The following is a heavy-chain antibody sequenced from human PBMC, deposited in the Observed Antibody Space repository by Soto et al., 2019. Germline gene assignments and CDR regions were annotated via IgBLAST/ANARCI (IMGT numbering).Heavy chain of an antibody. J-gene: IGHJ6*03. D-gene: IGHD2-15*01. CDR2: INSDGSVS. Sequence: EVKLVESGGGLVQPGGSLRLSCAASGFTFSNYWMYWVRQAPGQGLVWVSRINSDGSVSRYADSVKGRLTISRDNVKTTLYLQMNSLRVEDTAVYYCARGDCVGGSCYSLAGSFYYYMDVWGKGTTVTVFS. CDR3: ARGDCVGGSCYSLAGSFYYYMDV. CDR1: GFTFSNYW. V-gene: IGHV3-74*01.